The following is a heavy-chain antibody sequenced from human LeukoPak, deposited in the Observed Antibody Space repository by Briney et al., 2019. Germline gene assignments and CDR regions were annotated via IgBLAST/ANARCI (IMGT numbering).Heavy chain of an antibody. CDR1: GGSISGSSYY. D-gene: IGHD6-6*01. V-gene: IGHV4-39*01. CDR3: ARRVGIAARPGFDY. J-gene: IGHJ4*02. Sequence: PSETLSLTCTVSGGSISGSSYYWGWIRQPPGKGLEWIGSIYYSGSTYYNPSLKSRVTISVDTSKNQFSLKLSSVTAADTAVYYCARRVGIAARPGFDYWGQGALVTVSS. CDR2: IYYSGST.